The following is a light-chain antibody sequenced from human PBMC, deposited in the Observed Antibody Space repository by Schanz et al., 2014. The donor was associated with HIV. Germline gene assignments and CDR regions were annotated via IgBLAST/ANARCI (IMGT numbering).Light chain of an antibody. CDR3: HTWDTGTWV. V-gene: IGLV4-69*01. Sequence: QPVLTQSPSASASLGASVKLTCTLSSGHSSYAIAWHQQQPEKGPRYLMKLNSDGSHTKGDGIPDRFSGSSSGAERYLTISSLQSEDEAEYYCHTWDTGTWVFGGGTKLTVL. CDR2: LNSDGSH. J-gene: IGLJ3*02. CDR1: SGHSSYA.